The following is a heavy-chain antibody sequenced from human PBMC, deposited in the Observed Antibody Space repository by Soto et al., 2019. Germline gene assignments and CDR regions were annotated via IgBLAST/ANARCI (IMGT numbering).Heavy chain of an antibody. V-gene: IGHV1-46*03. J-gene: IGHJ4*02. CDR2: INPSGGST. D-gene: IGHD6-13*01. Sequence: QVQLVQSGAEVKKPGASVKVSCKASGYTFTSYYMHWVRQAPGQGLEWMGIINPSGGSTSYAQKFQGXXTXTMXTSTSTVYMELSSLRSEDTAVYYCASSSSWYYFDYWGQGTLVTVSS. CDR1: GYTFTSYY. CDR3: ASSSSWYYFDY.